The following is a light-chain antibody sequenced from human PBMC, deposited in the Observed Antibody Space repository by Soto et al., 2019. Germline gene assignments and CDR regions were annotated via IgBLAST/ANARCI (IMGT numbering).Light chain of an antibody. CDR3: QTWGTGIGV. V-gene: IGLV4-69*01. CDR2: LNSDGSH. J-gene: IGLJ2*01. Sequence: QAVVTQSPSASASLGASVKLTCTLSSGHSSYAIAWHQQQPEKGTRYLMKLNSDGSHSKGDGIPDRFSGSSSGAERYLTISSLQSEDEAEYYCQTWGTGIGVFGGGTKLTVL. CDR1: SGHSSYA.